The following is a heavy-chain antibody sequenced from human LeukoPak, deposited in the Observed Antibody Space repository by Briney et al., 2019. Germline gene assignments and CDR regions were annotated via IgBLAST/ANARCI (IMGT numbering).Heavy chain of an antibody. CDR2: ISSTGGTV. V-gene: IGHV3-11*01. CDR3: AKAPYPRYCTNGVCYTFDY. Sequence: GGSLRLSCAASGFTFSDYYMSWIRQAPGKGLEWVSYISSTGGTVYYADSVKGRFTISRDNSKNTLYLQMNSLRAEDTAVYYCAKAPYPRYCTNGVCYTFDYWGQGTLVTVSS. J-gene: IGHJ4*02. CDR1: GFTFSDYY. D-gene: IGHD2-8*01.